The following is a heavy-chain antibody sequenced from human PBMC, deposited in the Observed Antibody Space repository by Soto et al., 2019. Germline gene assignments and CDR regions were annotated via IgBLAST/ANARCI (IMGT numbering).Heavy chain of an antibody. J-gene: IGHJ4*02. CDR1: GFTFSSYG. CDR2: ISYDGSNK. V-gene: IGHV3-30*03. CDR3: APTRGGHYFDY. Sequence: QVQLVESGGGVVQPGRSLRLSCAASGFTFSSYGMHWVRQAPGKGLEWVAVISYDGSNKYYADSVKGRFTISRDNSKNTLYLQMNSLRAEDTAVYYCAPTRGGHYFDYWGQGTLVTVSS. D-gene: IGHD3-10*01.